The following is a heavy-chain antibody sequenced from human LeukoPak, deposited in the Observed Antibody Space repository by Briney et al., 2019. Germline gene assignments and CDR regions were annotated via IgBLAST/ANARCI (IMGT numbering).Heavy chain of an antibody. CDR3: ARGAYCSSTSCYDWFDP. Sequence: ASVKVSCKASGYTLTSYDINWVRQATGQGLEWMGWMNPNSGNTGYAQKFQGRVTMTRNTSISTAYMELSSLRSEDTAVYYCARGAYCSSTSCYDWFDPWGQGTLVTVSS. D-gene: IGHD2-2*01. CDR1: GYTLTSYD. CDR2: MNPNSGNT. J-gene: IGHJ5*02. V-gene: IGHV1-8*01.